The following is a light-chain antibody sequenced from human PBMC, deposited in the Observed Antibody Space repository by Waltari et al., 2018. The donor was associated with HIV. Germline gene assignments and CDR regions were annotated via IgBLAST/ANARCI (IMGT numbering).Light chain of an antibody. Sequence: QSVLTQPPSVSGAPGQTVTISCTGSSSNIGARAHFDVHWYQQLPGTAPKLLIYGNNNRPLGVPDRFSGSKSGASASLAITGLQAEDEADYYCQSYDTRLSGSVFGGGTKLTVL. J-gene: IGLJ3*02. CDR3: QSYDTRLSGSV. CDR2: GNN. CDR1: SSNIGARAHFD. V-gene: IGLV1-40*01.